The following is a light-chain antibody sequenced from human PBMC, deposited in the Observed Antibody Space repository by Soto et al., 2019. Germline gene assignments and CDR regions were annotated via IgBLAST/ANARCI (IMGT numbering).Light chain of an antibody. CDR3: CSYAGISTVV. CDR2: EGS. CDR1: SSDVGSYNL. Sequence: QSALTQPASVSGSPGQSITISCPGTSSDVGSYNLVSWYQQPPGKAPKLMIYEGSKRPSGVSNRFSGSKSGNTASLTISGLQAEDEADYYCCSYAGISTVVFGGGTKLTVL. J-gene: IGLJ2*01. V-gene: IGLV2-23*01.